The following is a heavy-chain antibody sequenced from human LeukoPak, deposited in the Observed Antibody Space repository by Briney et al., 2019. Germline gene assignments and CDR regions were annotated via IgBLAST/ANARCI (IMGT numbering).Heavy chain of an antibody. V-gene: IGHV4-38-2*02. CDR2: IYHSGST. J-gene: IGHJ4*02. Sequence: SETLSLTCTVSGYSISSGYYWGWIRQPPGKGLEWTGSIYHSGSTYYNPSLKSRVTISVDTSKNQFSLKLSSVTAADTAVYYCARDVFGGYDSGADYWGQGTLVTVSS. CDR1: GYSISSGYY. D-gene: IGHD5-12*01. CDR3: ARDVFGGYDSGADY.